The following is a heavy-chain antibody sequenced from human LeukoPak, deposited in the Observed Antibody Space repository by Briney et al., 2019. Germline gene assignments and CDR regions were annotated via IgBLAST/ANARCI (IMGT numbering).Heavy chain of an antibody. D-gene: IGHD2-2*01. Sequence: ASVKVSCKASGYTFTSYPINWVRQAPGQGLEWMGWINPFHGSTNYAQNLQGRVTMTTDTSTSTAYMELRSLRSDDTAVYYCARDFEPADNPYFYYYMDVWGEGTTVTVSS. V-gene: IGHV1-18*01. J-gene: IGHJ6*03. CDR2: INPFHGST. CDR3: ARDFEPADNPYFYYYMDV. CDR1: GYTFTSYP.